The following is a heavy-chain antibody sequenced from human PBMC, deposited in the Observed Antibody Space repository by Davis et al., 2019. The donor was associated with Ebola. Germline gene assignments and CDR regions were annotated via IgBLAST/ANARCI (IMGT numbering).Heavy chain of an antibody. CDR3: ARASFGYNSGWYADY. Sequence: AASVKVSCKASGFILTNYAIHWVRQAPGQRLEWMGWVHGGNGNTKYSQRFQGRVTITTDTSASTVYLDLTSLRSDDTAFFYCARASFGYNSGWYADYWGPGSLVTVSS. V-gene: IGHV1-3*01. CDR1: GFILTNYA. J-gene: IGHJ4*02. CDR2: VHGGNGNT. D-gene: IGHD6-19*01.